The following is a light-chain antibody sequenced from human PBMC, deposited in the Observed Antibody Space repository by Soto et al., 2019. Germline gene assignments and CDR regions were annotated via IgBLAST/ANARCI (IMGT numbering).Light chain of an antibody. CDR3: QQHNT. Sequence: DIQMTQSPSTLSASVGDRVTITCRASQSISSRLAWYQQKPGKAPKLLIYDASSLESGVPSRFSGSGSGTEFTLTISSLQPDDFATYYCQQHNTFGGGTKVDIK. CDR1: QSISSR. CDR2: DAS. J-gene: IGKJ4*01. V-gene: IGKV1-5*01.